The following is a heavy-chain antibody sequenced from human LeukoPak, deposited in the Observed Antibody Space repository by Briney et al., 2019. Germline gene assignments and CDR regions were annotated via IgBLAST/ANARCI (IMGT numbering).Heavy chain of an antibody. CDR2: INAGNGNT. CDR1: GYTFTSYA. J-gene: IGHJ5*02. Sequence: ASVKVSCKASGYTFTSYAMHWVRQAPGQRLEWMGWINAGNGNTKYSQKFQGRVTITRDTSASTAYMELSSLRSEDTAVYYCATNVYYDSSGYYYEMGNWFDPWGQGTLVTVSS. D-gene: IGHD3-22*01. V-gene: IGHV1-3*01. CDR3: ATNVYYDSSGYYYEMGNWFDP.